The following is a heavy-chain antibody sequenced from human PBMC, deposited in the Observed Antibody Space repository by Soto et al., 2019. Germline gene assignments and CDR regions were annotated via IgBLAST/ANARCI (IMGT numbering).Heavy chain of an antibody. J-gene: IGHJ4*02. D-gene: IGHD3-10*01. Sequence: GGSLRLSCAASGFTFSSYSMNWVRQAPGKGLEWVSYISSSSSTIYYADSVKGRFTISRDNAKNSLYLQMNSLRAEDTAVYYCARDLRATMVRGVIDYWGQGTLVTVSS. V-gene: IGHV3-48*04. CDR2: ISSSSSTI. CDR1: GFTFSSYS. CDR3: ARDLRATMVRGVIDY.